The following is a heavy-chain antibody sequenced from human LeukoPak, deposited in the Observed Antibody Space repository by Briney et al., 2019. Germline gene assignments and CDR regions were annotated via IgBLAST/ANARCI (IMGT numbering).Heavy chain of an antibody. CDR2: IYPGDSDT. J-gene: IGHJ4*02. V-gene: IGHV5-51*01. CDR3: ARRGPPSEYFDH. Sequence: GESLKISCKGSGYTVTNRWIGWVRQTPGKGLEWMGIIYPGDSDTRYNPSFQGQVTISADKSIGTAYLQWSSLEASDTGIYYCARRGPPSEYFDHWGQGTLVTVSS. CDR1: GYTVTNRW. D-gene: IGHD3-16*01.